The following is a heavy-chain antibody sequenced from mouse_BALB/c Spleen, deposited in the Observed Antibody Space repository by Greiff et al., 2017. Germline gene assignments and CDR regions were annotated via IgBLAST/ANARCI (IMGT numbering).Heavy chain of an antibody. V-gene: IGHV14-4*02. CDR1: GFNIKDYY. J-gene: IGHJ3*01. Sequence: DVQLQESGAELVRSGASVKLSCTASGFNIKDYYMHWVKQRPEQGLEWIGWIDPENGDTEYAPKFQGKATMTADTSSNTAYLQLSSLTSEDTAVYYCNADHPFAYWGQGTLVTVSA. CDR2: IDPENGDT. CDR3: NADHPFAY.